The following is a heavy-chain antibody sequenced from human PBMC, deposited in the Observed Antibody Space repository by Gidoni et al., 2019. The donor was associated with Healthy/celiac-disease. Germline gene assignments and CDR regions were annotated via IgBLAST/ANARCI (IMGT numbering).Heavy chain of an antibody. V-gene: IGHV3-66*02. CDR1: GFTASSNY. CDR2: IYSGGST. CDR3: ARVYYDSSGYYYPFDY. Sequence: EVQLVESGGGLVQPGGSLRLACAASGFTASSNYMSWVRQAPGKGLEWVSVIYSGGSTYYADSVKGRFTISRDNSKNTLYLQMNSLRAEDTAVYYCARVYYDSSGYYYPFDYWGQGTLVTVSS. J-gene: IGHJ4*02. D-gene: IGHD3-22*01.